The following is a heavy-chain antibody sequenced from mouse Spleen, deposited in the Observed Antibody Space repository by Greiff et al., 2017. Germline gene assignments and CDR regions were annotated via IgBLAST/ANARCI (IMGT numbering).Heavy chain of an antibody. J-gene: IGHJ2*01. CDR2: IDPNSGGT. CDR3: ARPLYYGNYSPFDY. CDR1: GYTFTSYW. V-gene: IGHV1-72*01. D-gene: IGHD2-1*01. Sequence: QVQLQQPGAELVKPGASVKLSCKASGYTFTSYWMHWVKQRPGRGLEWIGRIDPNSGGTKYNEKFKSKATLTVDKPSSTAYMQLSSLTSEDSAVYYCARPLYYGNYSPFDYWGQGTTLTVSS.